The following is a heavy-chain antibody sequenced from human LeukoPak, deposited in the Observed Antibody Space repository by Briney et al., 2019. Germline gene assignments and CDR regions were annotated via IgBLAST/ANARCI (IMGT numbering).Heavy chain of an antibody. V-gene: IGHV4-59*01. CDR2: IYYSGSP. CDR3: AREVAYYYGSGSRDAFDI. CDR1: GGSITSYY. Sequence: SETLSLTCTVAGGSITSYYWGWIRQPPGKGREWIGYIYYSGSPNYNPSLKSRVTISVETSKNQFSLKLSSVTAAVTAVYYGAREVAYYYGSGSRDAFDIWGQGTMVTVSS. J-gene: IGHJ3*02. D-gene: IGHD3-10*01.